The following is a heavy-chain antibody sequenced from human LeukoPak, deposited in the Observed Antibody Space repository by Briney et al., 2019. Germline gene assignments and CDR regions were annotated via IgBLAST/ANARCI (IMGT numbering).Heavy chain of an antibody. CDR1: GYTFTSYY. J-gene: IGHJ4*02. V-gene: IGHV1-46*01. CDR2: INPSGGST. CDR3: ARDLDSSSWSICYFDY. Sequence: ASVKVSCKASGYTFTSYYIHWVRQPPGQGLEWMGRINPSGGSTSYAQRFQGRVTMTRDTSTSTVYMELNSLRSEDTAVYYCARDLDSSSWSICYFDYWGQGTLVTVFS. D-gene: IGHD6-13*01.